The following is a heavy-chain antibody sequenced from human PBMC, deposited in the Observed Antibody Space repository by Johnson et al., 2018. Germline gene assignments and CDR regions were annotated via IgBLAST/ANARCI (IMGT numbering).Heavy chain of an antibody. CDR3: ARDLEGGMDV. J-gene: IGHJ6*02. Sequence: VQLVESGGGVVQPGRSLRLSCAASGFTFSSYGMHWVRQAPGKGLAWVAVIWYDGSNKYYADSVKGRFTISRDNSKNTLYLQMNSLRAEDTAVYYCARDLEGGMDVWGQGTTVTVSS. CDR1: GFTFSSYG. CDR2: IWYDGSNK. V-gene: IGHV3-33*01.